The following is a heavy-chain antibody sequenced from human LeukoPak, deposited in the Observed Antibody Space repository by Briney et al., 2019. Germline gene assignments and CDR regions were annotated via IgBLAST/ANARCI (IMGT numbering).Heavy chain of an antibody. CDR3: ARGRVAVAGTPARGTKNWFDP. CDR2: ISAYNGNT. Sequence: GASVKVSCKASGYTFTSYGISWVRQAPGQGLEWMGWISAYNGNTNYAQKLQGRVTMTRDTSISTAYMELSRLRSDDTAVYYCARGRVAVAGTPARGTKNWFDPWGQGTLVTVSS. CDR1: GYTFTSYG. D-gene: IGHD6-19*01. J-gene: IGHJ5*02. V-gene: IGHV1-18*01.